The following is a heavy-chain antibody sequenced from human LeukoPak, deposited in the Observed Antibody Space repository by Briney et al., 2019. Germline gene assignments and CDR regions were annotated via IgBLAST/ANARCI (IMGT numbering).Heavy chain of an antibody. Sequence: GASVKVSCKASGGTFSSYAISWVRQAPGQGLEWMGRIIPILGIANYAQKFQGRVTITADKSTSTAYMELSSLRSEDTAVYYCASSSVVRGVITHFDYWGQGTLVTVSS. CDR1: GGTFSSYA. V-gene: IGHV1-69*04. CDR3: ASSSVVRGVITHFDY. CDR2: IIPILGIA. D-gene: IGHD3-10*01. J-gene: IGHJ4*02.